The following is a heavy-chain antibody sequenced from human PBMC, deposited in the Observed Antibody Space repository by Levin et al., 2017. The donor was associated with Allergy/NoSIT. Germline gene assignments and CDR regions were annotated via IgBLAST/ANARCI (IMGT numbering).Heavy chain of an antibody. Sequence: GGSLRLSCAASGFTFSSYGMHWVRQAPGKGLEWVAVISYDGSNKYYADSVKGRFTISRDNSKNTLYLQMNSLRAEDTAVYYCAKEADIVATLYYFDYWGQGTLVTVSS. CDR2: ISYDGSNK. J-gene: IGHJ4*02. CDR1: GFTFSSYG. D-gene: IGHD5-12*01. CDR3: AKEADIVATLYYFDY. V-gene: IGHV3-30*18.